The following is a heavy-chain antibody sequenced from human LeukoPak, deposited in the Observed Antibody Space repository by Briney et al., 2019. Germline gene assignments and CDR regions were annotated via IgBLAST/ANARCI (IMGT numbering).Heavy chain of an antibody. J-gene: IGHJ4*02. CDR3: ARHGIVDSSRKYYFDY. V-gene: IGHV4-59*08. Sequence: SETLSLTCSVSGGSISTYYWSWIRQPPGKGLEWIGYIYYSGSTSYNPSLKSRVTISVDTSKNQFSLELSSVTAADTAVYYCARHGIVDSSRKYYFDYWGQGTLVTVSS. D-gene: IGHD6-13*01. CDR2: IYYSGST. CDR1: GGSISTYY.